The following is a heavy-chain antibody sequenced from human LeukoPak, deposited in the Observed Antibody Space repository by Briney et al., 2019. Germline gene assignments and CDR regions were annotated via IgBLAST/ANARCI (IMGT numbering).Heavy chain of an antibody. J-gene: IGHJ5*02. D-gene: IGHD3-22*01. CDR3: ARGDDSNDFTFDP. CDR1: GGSISSSSYY. CDR2: IYCSGST. Sequence: PSETLSLTCTVSGGSISSSSYYWGWIRQPPGKGLEWIGSIYCSGSTYYNPSLKSRVTISVDTSKNQFSLKLSSVTAADTAVYYCARGDDSNDFTFDPWGQGTLVTVSS. V-gene: IGHV4-39*07.